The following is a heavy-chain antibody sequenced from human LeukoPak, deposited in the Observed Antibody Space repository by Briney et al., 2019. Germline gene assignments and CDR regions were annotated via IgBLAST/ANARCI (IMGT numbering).Heavy chain of an antibody. V-gene: IGHV4-38-2*01. Sequence: PSETLSLTCAVSGYSISSGYYWVWIRQPPGKGLEWTGTIYHSGSTYYNPSLKRRVTISVDTSKNQFSLKLSSVTAADTAVYYCARSIAVVGTFYFDYWGQGTLVTVSS. CDR2: IYHSGST. D-gene: IGHD6-19*01. CDR1: GYSISSGYY. CDR3: ARSIAVVGTFYFDY. J-gene: IGHJ4*02.